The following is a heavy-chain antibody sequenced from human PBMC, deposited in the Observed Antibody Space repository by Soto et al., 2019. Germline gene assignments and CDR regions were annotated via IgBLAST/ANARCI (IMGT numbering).Heavy chain of an antibody. CDR3: ARQGFRVLHGPVHV. D-gene: IGHD3-10*01. CDR2: ISDIAYT. J-gene: IGHJ6*02. V-gene: IGHV4-61*05. CDR1: GCSITYLNNHY. Sequence: SETLSLTFTASGCSITYLNNHYWSWIPLPPGKGLEWIGYISDIAYTSYNRSLKGRVSISVYRSEKHFSLTLTPVTAADTAVYYCARQGFRVLHGPVHVWGQGSRVAV.